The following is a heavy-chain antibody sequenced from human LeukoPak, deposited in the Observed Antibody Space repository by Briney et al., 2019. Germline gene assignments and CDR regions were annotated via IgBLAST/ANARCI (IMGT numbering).Heavy chain of an antibody. CDR2: IYYSGTT. V-gene: IGHV4-39*01. Sequence: SETLSLTCTVSGGSISSSSYYWGWIRQPPGKGLEWIGSIYYSGTTYYNPSLKSRVTISVDTSKKQFSLKLRSVTAADTAVYYCARHEWGITNAFDIWGQGTMVTVSS. D-gene: IGHD1-14*01. CDR3: ARHEWGITNAFDI. CDR1: GGSISSSSYY. J-gene: IGHJ3*02.